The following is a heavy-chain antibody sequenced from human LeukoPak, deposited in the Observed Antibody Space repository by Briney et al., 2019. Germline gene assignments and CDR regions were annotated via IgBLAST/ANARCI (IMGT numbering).Heavy chain of an antibody. CDR3: AKDMSY. CDR1: GFTFDDYA. V-gene: IGHV3-9*03. CDR2: ISWNSGSI. Sequence: PGRSLRLSCAASGFTFDDYAMHWVRQAPGKGLEWVSGISWNSGSIGYADSVKGRFTISRGNAKNSLYLQMNSLRAEDMALYYCAKDMSYWGQGTLVTVSS. J-gene: IGHJ4*02.